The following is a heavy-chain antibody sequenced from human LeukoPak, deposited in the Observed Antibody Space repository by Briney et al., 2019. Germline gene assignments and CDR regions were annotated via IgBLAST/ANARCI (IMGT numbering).Heavy chain of an antibody. J-gene: IGHJ4*02. D-gene: IGHD3-10*01. Sequence: KPSETLSLTCTVSGYSISSGYYWGWIRQPPGKGLEWIGSMYHSGTTSYNPSLKSRVTMSADTSKNQFSLELRSVTAADTAVYYCARVLDYYGSGTRDFDYWGQGTLVTVSS. V-gene: IGHV4-38-2*02. CDR1: GYSISSGYY. CDR3: ARVLDYYGSGTRDFDY. CDR2: MYHSGTT.